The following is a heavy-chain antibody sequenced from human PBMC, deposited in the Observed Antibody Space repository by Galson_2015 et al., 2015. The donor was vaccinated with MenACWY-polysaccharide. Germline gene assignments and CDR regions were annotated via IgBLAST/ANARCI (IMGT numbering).Heavy chain of an antibody. CDR2: ISWNGAHK. Sequence: SLRLSCAASGFPFDDYAIHWVRHLPGKGLEWVSSISWNGAHKGYGDSVKGRFTISRDNAKNALFLEMSSLRAGDTALYYCAKSVTYGAGSYNRYHGMDVWGQGTTVTVSS. J-gene: IGHJ6*02. CDR1: GFPFDDYA. D-gene: IGHD3-10*01. V-gene: IGHV3-9*01. CDR3: AKSVTYGAGSYNRYHGMDV.